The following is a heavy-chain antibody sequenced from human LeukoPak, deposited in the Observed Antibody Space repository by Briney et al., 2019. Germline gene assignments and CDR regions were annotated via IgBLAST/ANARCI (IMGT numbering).Heavy chain of an antibody. CDR3: ARSQGLLWFGELSFPHYFDY. V-gene: IGHV4-4*02. Sequence: SETLSLTRAVSGGSISSSNWWRLDRQPPGKGLEWIWEIYHSGSTHYNPSLKSRVTISVDKSKNQFSLKLSSVTAADTALYYCARSQGLLWFGELSFPHYFDYWGQGTLVTVSP. CDR2: IYHSGST. D-gene: IGHD3-10*01. CDR1: GGSISSSNW. J-gene: IGHJ4*02.